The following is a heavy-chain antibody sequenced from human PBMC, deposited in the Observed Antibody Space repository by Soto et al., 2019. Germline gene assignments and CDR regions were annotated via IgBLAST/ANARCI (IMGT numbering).Heavy chain of an antibody. D-gene: IGHD2-15*01. CDR1: RFSFSSYG. CDR2: ISNDGGNK. J-gene: IGHJ6*02. V-gene: IGHV3-30*18. CDR3: AKAWGECSGSRCYYSYGMDV. Sequence: QVQLVESGGGVVQPGRSLRLSCAASRFSFSSYGMHWVRQAPGKGLEWVAAISNDGGNKYYADSVKGRFTVSRDNSKNTLYLQVNSLRAADTAVYYCAKAWGECSGSRCYYSYGMDVWGQGTTVTVSS.